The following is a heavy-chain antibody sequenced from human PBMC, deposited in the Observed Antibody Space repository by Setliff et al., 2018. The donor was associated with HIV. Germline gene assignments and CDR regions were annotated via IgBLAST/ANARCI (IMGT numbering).Heavy chain of an antibody. D-gene: IGHD3-3*01. CDR2: IFYTGST. CDR1: GGSISGSSDY. J-gene: IGHJ4*02. V-gene: IGHV4-39*01. CDR3: ARHSSSGYLPYYFDY. Sequence: PSETLSLTCTVSGGSISGSSDYWGWIRQPPGKGLEWIGSIFYTGSTYYNPSLKGRVTVSVDTSINQFSLKLSSVTAADTSVYYCARHSSSGYLPYYFDYWGQGTLVTV.